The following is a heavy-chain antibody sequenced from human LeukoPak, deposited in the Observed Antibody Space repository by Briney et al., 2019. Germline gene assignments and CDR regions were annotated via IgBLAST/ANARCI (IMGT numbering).Heavy chain of an antibody. CDR3: ARDDLEDTAMGSRRENPNARYYYMDV. CDR1: GGTFSSYA. Sequence: ASVKVSCKASGGTFSSYAISWVRQAPGQGLEWMGGIIPIFGTANYAQKFQGRVTITTDESTSTAYMELSSLRSEDTAVYYCARDDLEDTAMGSRRENPNARYYYMDVWGKGTTVTVSS. D-gene: IGHD5-18*01. CDR2: IIPIFGTA. J-gene: IGHJ6*03. V-gene: IGHV1-69*05.